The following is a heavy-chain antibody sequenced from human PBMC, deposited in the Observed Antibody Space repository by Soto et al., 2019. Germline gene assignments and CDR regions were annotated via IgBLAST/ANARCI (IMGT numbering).Heavy chain of an antibody. Sequence: QVQLVESGGGVVQPGRSLRLSCAASGFTFSSYGMHWVRQAPGKGLEWVGGIIPIFGTANYAQKFQGRVTITADESTSTAYMELSSLRSEDTAVYYCARAAYSYGTAYLSYYYGMDVWGQGTTVTVSS. CDR1: GFTFSSYG. CDR2: IIPIFGTA. V-gene: IGHV1-69*01. J-gene: IGHJ6*02. CDR3: ARAAYSYGTAYLSYYYGMDV. D-gene: IGHD5-18*01.